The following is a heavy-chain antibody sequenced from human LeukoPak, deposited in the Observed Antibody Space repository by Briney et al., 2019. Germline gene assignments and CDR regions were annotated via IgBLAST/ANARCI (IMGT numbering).Heavy chain of an antibody. Sequence: SETPSLTCTVSGGSISNYYWSWIRQPPGKGLEWIGCMHSSGSTTYNLSLKSRLTISVDTSKNQFSLKLRSVTAADTAIYYCARASFSVVFGNWFDPWGQGTPVTVSS. V-gene: IGHV4-4*08. CDR3: ARASFSVVFGNWFDP. J-gene: IGHJ5*02. D-gene: IGHD5/OR15-5a*01. CDR2: MHSSGST. CDR1: GGSISNYY.